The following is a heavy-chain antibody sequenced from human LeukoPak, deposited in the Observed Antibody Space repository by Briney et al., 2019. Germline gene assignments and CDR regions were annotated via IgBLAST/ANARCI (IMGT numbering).Heavy chain of an antibody. V-gene: IGHV4-59*08. D-gene: IGHD4-11*01. J-gene: IGHJ4*02. CDR3: ARLHSVTDY. Sequence: EPSETLSLTCTVSGGSISSYYWSWIRQPPGKGLEWIGYIYYSGSTNYNPSLKSRVTISVDTSKNQFSLKRSSVTAADTAVYYCARLHSVTDYWGQGTLVTVSS. CDR2: IYYSGST. CDR1: GGSISSYY.